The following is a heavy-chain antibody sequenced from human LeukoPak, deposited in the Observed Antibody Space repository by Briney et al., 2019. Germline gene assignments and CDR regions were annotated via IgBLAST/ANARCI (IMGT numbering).Heavy chain of an antibody. CDR1: EFTFSSYS. D-gene: IGHD5-18*01. CDR3: ARAAYSYGPRGFDY. Sequence: PGGSLRLSCAASEFTFSSYSMSWVRQAPGKGLEWVSSISSSSSYIYYADSVKGRLTISRDNAKNSLYLQMNSLRAEDTAVYYCARAAYSYGPRGFDYWGQGTLVTVSS. V-gene: IGHV3-21*01. J-gene: IGHJ4*02. CDR2: ISSSSSYI.